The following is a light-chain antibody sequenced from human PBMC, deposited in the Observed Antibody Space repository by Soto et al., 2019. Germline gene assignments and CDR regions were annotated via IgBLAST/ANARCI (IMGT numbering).Light chain of an antibody. Sequence: QSALTQPPSASGSPGQSVTISCTGTKNDIGVYDFVSWYQHHPGKAPRLIIYEVVQRPSGVPDRFSGSKSGNTASLTVAGLQAADEAEYVGKSDAGSNTYVVGSGTKGTVL. CDR2: EVV. V-gene: IGLV2-8*01. CDR3: KSDAGSNTYV. J-gene: IGLJ1*01. CDR1: KNDIGVYDF.